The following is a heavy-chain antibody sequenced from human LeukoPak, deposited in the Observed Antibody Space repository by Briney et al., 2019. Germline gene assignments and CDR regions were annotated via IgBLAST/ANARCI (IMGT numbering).Heavy chain of an antibody. CDR3: ARASLPRTYSSGWYYFDY. Sequence: GGSLRLSCAASGFTFSTYAMHWVRQAPGKGLEWVAVISYDGGSMYYADSVRGRFTISRDNSKNTLYLQMNSLRTEDSAVYYCARASLPRTYSSGWYYFDYWGQGTLVTVSS. J-gene: IGHJ4*02. D-gene: IGHD6-19*01. V-gene: IGHV3-30-3*01. CDR2: ISYDGGSM. CDR1: GFTFSTYA.